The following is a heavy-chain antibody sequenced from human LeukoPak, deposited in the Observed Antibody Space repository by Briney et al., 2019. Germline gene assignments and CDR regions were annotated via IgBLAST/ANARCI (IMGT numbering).Heavy chain of an antibody. CDR2: IAYNGSSA. CDR3: ANLTPRGHGMEV. V-gene: IGHV3-30*18. D-gene: IGHD3-10*01. J-gene: IGHJ6*02. CDR1: GFTFRSLG. Sequence: GGSLRLSCRASGFTFRSLGMHWVRQAPGKGLEWVAVIAYNGSSAYYGDSVKGRFTISRDNSKNTLYLQLNSLRPEDTAVYYCANLTPRGHGMEVWGHGTTVIVSS.